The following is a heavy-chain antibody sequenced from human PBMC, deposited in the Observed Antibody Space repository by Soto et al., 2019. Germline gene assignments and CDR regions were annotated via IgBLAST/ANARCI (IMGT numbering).Heavy chain of an antibody. D-gene: IGHD2-21*01. CDR3: AHAYGGTSWPNDAFDV. J-gene: IGHJ3*01. V-gene: IGHV2-5*02. CDR2: IYWDDDQ. CDR1: GFSLTADGVG. Sequence: QITLKESGPTLVKPTQTLTLTCTFSGFSLTADGVGVGWIRQPPGKALEWLALIYWDDDQRYSPSLKTRLTITKDTSKIQVVLTMTNMDPVDTGTYYCAHAYGGTSWPNDAFDVWGQGTVVTVSS.